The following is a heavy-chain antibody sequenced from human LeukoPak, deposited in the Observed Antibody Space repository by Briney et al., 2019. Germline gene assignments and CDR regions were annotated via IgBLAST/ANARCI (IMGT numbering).Heavy chain of an antibody. Sequence: KPSETLSLTCAVSGYSISSGYYWGWIRQPPGKGLEWIGSIYHSGSTYYNPSLKSRVTISVDTSKNQFSLKLRSVTAADTAVYYCARHEYDFWSGRTGAFDIWGQGTMVTVSS. V-gene: IGHV4-38-2*01. J-gene: IGHJ3*02. D-gene: IGHD3-3*01. CDR3: ARHEYDFWSGRTGAFDI. CDR2: IYHSGST. CDR1: GYSISSGYY.